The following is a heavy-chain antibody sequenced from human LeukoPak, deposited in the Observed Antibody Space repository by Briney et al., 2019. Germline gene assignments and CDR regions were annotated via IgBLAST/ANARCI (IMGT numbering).Heavy chain of an antibody. CDR3: ARAXSYGTSGDHYFYLDV. CDR1: GFTFSSYT. J-gene: IGHJ6*03. D-gene: IGHD7-27*01. Sequence: GGSLRLSCAASGFTFSSYTIQWVRQAPGKGLEWVSSISSTSTYIYYADSVKGRFTISRDNARNSLYLRMDGLRAEDTAVYYCARAXSYGTSGDHYFYLDVWGKGTTVTVSS. V-gene: IGHV3-21*01. CDR2: ISSTSTYI.